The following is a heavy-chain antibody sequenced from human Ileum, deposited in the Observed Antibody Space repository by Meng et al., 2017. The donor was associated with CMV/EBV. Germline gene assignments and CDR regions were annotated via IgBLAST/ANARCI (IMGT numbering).Heavy chain of an antibody. CDR1: GGSNTDY. CDR3: ARDMSIRWFYY. V-gene: IGHV4-39*07. Sequence: QLQLQESGPGLVKPSESLSLTCRVSGGSNTDYWGWTRQPPGKGLEWIGSISYSGTTYYNPSLKSRLTVSLDTSKTQFSLMLTSVTAADTAVYYCARDMSIRWFYYWGQGTLVTVSS. CDR2: ISYSGTT. J-gene: IGHJ4*02. D-gene: IGHD3-3*02.